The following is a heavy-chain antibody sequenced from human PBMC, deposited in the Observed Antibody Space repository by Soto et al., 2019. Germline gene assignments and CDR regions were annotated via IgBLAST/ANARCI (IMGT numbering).Heavy chain of an antibody. J-gene: IGHJ6*02. V-gene: IGHV1-2*04. CDR1: GYTFTGYY. Sequence: GASVKVSCKASGYTFTGYYMHWVRQAPGQRHEWMGWINPNSGGTNYAQKFQGWVTMTRDTSISTAYMELSRLRSDVTAVYYCSRATRRQQLVPDYYYYGMDVWGQGTTVTVSS. CDR2: INPNSGGT. D-gene: IGHD6-13*01. CDR3: SRATRRQQLVPDYYYYGMDV.